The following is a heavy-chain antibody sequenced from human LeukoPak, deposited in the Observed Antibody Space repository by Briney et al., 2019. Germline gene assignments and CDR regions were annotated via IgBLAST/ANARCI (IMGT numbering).Heavy chain of an antibody. CDR2: IFYSGST. CDR3: ARAEYSGSYADAFDI. J-gene: IGHJ3*02. CDR1: SGSISTSNYY. Sequence: SETLSLTCTVSSGSISTSNYYWGWVRQPPGKALEWIGNIFYSGSTYYSPSLKSRVTISLDTSRNQFSLKLSSVTAADTAVYYCARAEYSGSYADAFDIWGQGTMVTVSS. D-gene: IGHD1-26*01. V-gene: IGHV4-39*07.